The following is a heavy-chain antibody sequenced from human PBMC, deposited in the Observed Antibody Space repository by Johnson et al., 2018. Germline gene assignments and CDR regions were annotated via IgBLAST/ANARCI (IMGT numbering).Heavy chain of an antibody. Sequence: QVQLQESGPGLVKPSETLSLTCSVSGGSIRSDYWSWIRQPPGKGLEWIGYIYYSGSTNYNPSLKSRVTISVDTSKNQFSLKLSSGTAADTAVYYCARGYYDFWSGYWGYYGMDVWGQGTTVTGSS. CDR3: ARGYYDFWSGYWGYYGMDV. CDR2: IYYSGST. J-gene: IGHJ6*02. CDR1: GGSIRSDY. V-gene: IGHV4-59*01. D-gene: IGHD3-3*01.